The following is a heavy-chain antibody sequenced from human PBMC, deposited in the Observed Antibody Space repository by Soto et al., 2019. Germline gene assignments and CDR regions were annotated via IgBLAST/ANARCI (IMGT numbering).Heavy chain of an antibody. D-gene: IGHD2-8*02. Sequence: GESRKISCKVSGYNFANYWIGWLRQLPGKGLEWMGMIFPGDSDTKNSPSLQGQITMSVDKSNSSAYLQWRSLKASDTAMYYCAAGYSTGLDAFDLWGQRTLVTVSS. J-gene: IGHJ4*02. V-gene: IGHV5-51*01. CDR1: GYNFANYW. CDR3: AAGYSTGLDAFDL. CDR2: IFPGDSDT.